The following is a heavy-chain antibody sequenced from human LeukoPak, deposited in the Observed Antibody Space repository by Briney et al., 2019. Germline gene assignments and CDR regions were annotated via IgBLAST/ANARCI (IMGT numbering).Heavy chain of an antibody. J-gene: IGHJ4*02. CDR3: ARETMLAGFASGLGFNY. CDR2: IYYSGST. CDR1: GGSISSGDYY. D-gene: IGHD6-19*01. V-gene: IGHV4-61*08. Sequence: SETLSLTCTVSGGSISSGDYYWSWIRQPPGKGLEWIGYIYYSGSTNYNPSLKSRLSMSLDTSRNQLSLNLTSVTAADTATYYCARETMLAGFASGLGFNYWGQGILVIVSS.